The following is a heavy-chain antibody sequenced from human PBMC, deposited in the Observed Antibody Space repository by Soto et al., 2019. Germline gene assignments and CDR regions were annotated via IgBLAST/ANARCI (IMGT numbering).Heavy chain of an antibody. CDR1: GGTFSSYT. V-gene: IGHV1-69*04. Sequence: GASVKVSCKASGGTFSSYTISWVRQAPGQGLEWMGRIIPILGIANYAQKFQGRVTITADKSTSTAYMELSSLRSEDTAVYYCARERVYYYDSSGSKTYYFDYWGQGTLVTVSS. CDR3: ARERVYYYDSSGSKTYYFDY. D-gene: IGHD3-22*01. J-gene: IGHJ4*02. CDR2: IIPILGIA.